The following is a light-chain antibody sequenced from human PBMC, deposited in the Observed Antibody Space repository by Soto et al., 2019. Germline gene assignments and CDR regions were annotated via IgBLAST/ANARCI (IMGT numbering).Light chain of an antibody. Sequence: DIPITQSTSTLSASVGDRVTITCRASEFISKWLAWYQQKPGTDPKLLIYQASSLESGVPSRFSGSGSVTEFALTITSLQPDDFATYYCQHYNSYLETFGQGTKVEIK. CDR3: QHYNSYLET. CDR2: QAS. J-gene: IGKJ1*01. V-gene: IGKV1-5*03. CDR1: EFISKW.